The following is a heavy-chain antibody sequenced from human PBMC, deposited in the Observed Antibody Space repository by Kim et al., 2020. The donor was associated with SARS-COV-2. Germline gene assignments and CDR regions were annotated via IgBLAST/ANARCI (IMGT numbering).Heavy chain of an antibody. CDR1: GFTYSNYS. Sequence: GGSLRLSCAASGFTYSNYSMNWVRQAPGKGLEWVSYITRSGSSIYYADSVKGRYTISRDNAKNSLYLQMNSLRDEDTAVYYCARWGDRSDYYGGYAFDIWGQGTMVTVSS. D-gene: IGHD3-22*01. CDR3: ARWGDRSDYYGGYAFDI. J-gene: IGHJ3*02. CDR2: ITRSGSSI. V-gene: IGHV3-48*02.